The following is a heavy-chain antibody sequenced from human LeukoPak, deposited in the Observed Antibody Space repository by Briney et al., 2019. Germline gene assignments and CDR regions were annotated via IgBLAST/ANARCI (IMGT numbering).Heavy chain of an antibody. J-gene: IGHJ6*03. CDR3: GRDALVGYFSYYYMDV. Sequence: SETLSLTCTVSGGSISSHYWTWIRQSPVKGLEWIGDISNSGSTSCNPSLKSRVTISIDTSKNQFSLKLSSVTAADTAVYYCGRDALVGYFSYYYMDVRGKGTTVTVSS. D-gene: IGHD2-15*01. CDR1: GGSISSHY. V-gene: IGHV4-59*11. CDR2: ISNSGST.